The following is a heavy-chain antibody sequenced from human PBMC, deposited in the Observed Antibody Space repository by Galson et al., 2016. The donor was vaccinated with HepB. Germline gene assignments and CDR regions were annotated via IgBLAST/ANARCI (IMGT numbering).Heavy chain of an antibody. CDR2: IYYAGGT. D-gene: IGHD3-10*01. V-gene: IGHV4-59*01. CDR3: ARDLPRDGGWLDP. Sequence: SETLSLTCNVSGGSISGYFWNWVWQPPGKGLEWIGYIYYAGGTSYNPSLGSRVTMSVDMSKNQFSLKLRSVTTADTAVYFCARDLPRDGGWLDPWGPGTLVTVSS. CDR1: GGSISGYF. J-gene: IGHJ5*02.